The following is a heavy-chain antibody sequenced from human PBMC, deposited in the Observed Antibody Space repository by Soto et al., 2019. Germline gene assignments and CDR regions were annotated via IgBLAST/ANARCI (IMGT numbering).Heavy chain of an antibody. D-gene: IGHD3-22*01. J-gene: IGHJ4*02. CDR2: IIPSIGII. V-gene: IGHV1-69*04. CDR1: GGTFSSFV. Sequence: QVQLVQSGAEVKKPGSSVKVSCKASGGTFSSFVISWVRQAPGQGLEWMGRIIPSIGIINYAQKFQGRVTITADTSTSTDYMELSSLRSDDTAGYYCAREGDMKFHSDSSDEPGYWGQGTLVTVSS. CDR3: AREGDMKFHSDSSDEPGY.